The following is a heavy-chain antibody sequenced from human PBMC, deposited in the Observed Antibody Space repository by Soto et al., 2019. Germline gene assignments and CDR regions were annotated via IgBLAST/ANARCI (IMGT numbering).Heavy chain of an antibody. J-gene: IGHJ4*02. D-gene: IGHD1-7*01. Sequence: SETPSLTCTVSGGSITSYRWSWIRQSAGKGLEWIGRINTSGNTHYNPSLKSRVTVSIDTSRNQFFLTVNSVTAADSAVYYCARESGDNWDYEAYWGQGTPVTVSS. V-gene: IGHV4-4*07. CDR1: GGSITSYR. CDR3: ARESGDNWDYEAY. CDR2: INTSGNT.